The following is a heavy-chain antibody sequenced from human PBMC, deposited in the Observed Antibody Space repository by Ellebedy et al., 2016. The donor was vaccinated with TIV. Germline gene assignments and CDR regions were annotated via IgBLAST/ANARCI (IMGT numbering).Heavy chain of an antibody. D-gene: IGHD1-26*01. CDR2: IGASGTDK. CDR1: GFTFSSHV. V-gene: IGHV3-21*01. J-gene: IGHJ4*02. Sequence: GESLKISCVASGFTFSSHVMNWVRQAPGKGLEWVSSIGASGTDKYYADSVKGRFTISRDNAKNSLYLQMNSLRAEDTAVYYCVRGQSSGVGAPYWGQGTRVTVSS. CDR3: VRGQSSGVGAPY.